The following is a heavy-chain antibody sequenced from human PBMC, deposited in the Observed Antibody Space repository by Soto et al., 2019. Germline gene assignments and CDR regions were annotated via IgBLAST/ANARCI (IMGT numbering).Heavy chain of an antibody. CDR3: ARDPTVGGVLYYYYGMDV. CDR1: GGSISSGDYY. Sequence: PSETLSLTCTVSGGSISSGDYYWSWIRQPPGKGLEWIGYIYYSGSTYYNPSLKSRVTISVDTSKNQFSLKLSSVTAADTAVYYCARDPTVGGVLYYYYGMDVWAQGTTVTVSS. CDR2: IYYSGST. V-gene: IGHV4-30-4*01. J-gene: IGHJ6*02. D-gene: IGHD3-16*01.